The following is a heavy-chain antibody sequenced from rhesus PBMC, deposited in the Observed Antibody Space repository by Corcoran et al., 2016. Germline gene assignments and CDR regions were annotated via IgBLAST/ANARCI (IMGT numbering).Heavy chain of an antibody. D-gene: IGHD1-44*01. CDR2: VDPEDGEA. Sequence: EVQLVQSGAEVKKPGASVKISCKASGYTFTDYSLHWVRQAPGKGLEWMGRVDPEDGEAIHAQKFQDRVTITADTATDTAYMELSSLRSEETAVYYCATDQGGRTTGGKSIWYFDLWGPGTPITISS. CDR3: ATDQGGRTTGGKSIWYFDL. J-gene: IGHJ2*01. V-gene: IGHV1-111*02. CDR1: GYTFTDYS.